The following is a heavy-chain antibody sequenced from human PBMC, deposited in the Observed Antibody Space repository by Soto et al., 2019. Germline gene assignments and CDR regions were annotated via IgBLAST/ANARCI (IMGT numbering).Heavy chain of an antibody. V-gene: IGHV3-23*01. D-gene: IGHD3-10*01. CDR1: GFAFSSHP. J-gene: IGHJ3*02. CDR2: ISDGGDLT. Sequence: PXGALKLSSEASGFAFSSHPMSWVRQAPEKGLEWVAGISDGGDLTYNADSVRGRFTISRDNSRNTLYLQMNSLRAEDTAVYYGARRVIGSSRAFDIWGQGKIVTVS. CDR3: ARRVIGSSRAFDI.